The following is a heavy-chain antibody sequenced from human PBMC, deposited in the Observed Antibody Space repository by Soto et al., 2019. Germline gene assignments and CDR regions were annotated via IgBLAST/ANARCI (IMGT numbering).Heavy chain of an antibody. CDR2: INAGNGNT. CDR3: VRERQLGDCAFDI. Sequence: ASVKVSCKASGYTFTSYAMHWVRQAPGQRLEWMGWINAGNGNTKYSQKFQGRVTITRETSASTAYMELSSLRSEDTAVYYCVRERQLGDCAFDIWGQGTMVTVSS. D-gene: IGHD7-27*01. CDR1: GYTFTSYA. V-gene: IGHV1-3*01. J-gene: IGHJ3*02.